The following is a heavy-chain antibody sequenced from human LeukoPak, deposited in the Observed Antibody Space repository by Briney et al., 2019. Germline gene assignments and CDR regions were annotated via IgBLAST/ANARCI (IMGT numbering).Heavy chain of an antibody. CDR2: ISASGATT. CDR3: ARGLEYYYGSGSY. V-gene: IGHV3-23*01. Sequence: GGSLRLSCAASGFNFSIYAMSWVRQAPGRGLQWVSGISASGATTYYADSVKGRFTISRDNAKNSLYLQMNSLRAEDTAVYYCARGLEYYYGSGSYWGQGTLVTVSS. J-gene: IGHJ4*02. D-gene: IGHD3-10*01. CDR1: GFNFSIYA.